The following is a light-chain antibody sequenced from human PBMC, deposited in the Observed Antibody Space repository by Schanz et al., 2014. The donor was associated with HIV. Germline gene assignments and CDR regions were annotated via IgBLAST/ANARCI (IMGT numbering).Light chain of an antibody. Sequence: EAVLTQSPATLSAYPGERVTLSCRTTQIISTSLAWYQQRPGQPPRLLLYGASSRATGIPDRFSGSGSGTDFTLTIRRLEPEDFAVYYCQQMDTFGGGTKVEIK. CDR1: QIISTS. J-gene: IGKJ4*01. CDR3: QQMDT. CDR2: GAS. V-gene: IGKV3-20*01.